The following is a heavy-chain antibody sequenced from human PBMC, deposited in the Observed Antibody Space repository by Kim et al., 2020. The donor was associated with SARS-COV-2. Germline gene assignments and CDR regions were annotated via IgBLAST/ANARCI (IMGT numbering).Heavy chain of an antibody. J-gene: IGHJ2*01. Sequence: YADSVKGRFTISRDNSKNTLYLQMNSLRAEDTAVYYCARAGVTTYWYFDLWGRGTLVTVSS. V-gene: IGHV3-66*01. CDR3: ARAGVTTYWYFDL. D-gene: IGHD4-17*01.